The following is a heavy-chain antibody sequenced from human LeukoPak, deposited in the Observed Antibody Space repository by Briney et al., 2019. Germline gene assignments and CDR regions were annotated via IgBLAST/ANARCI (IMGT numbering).Heavy chain of an antibody. CDR3: ARGYYDSGLRAFDI. V-gene: IGHV4-4*07. CDR1: GGSISSYY. J-gene: IGHJ3*02. CDR2: IYTSGST. Sequence: SETLSLTCTVSGGSISSYYWSWIRQPAGKGLEWIGRIYTSGSTNYNPSLKSRVTMSVDTSKNQFSLKLSSVTAADTAVYYCARGYYDSGLRAFDIWGQGTMVTVSS. D-gene: IGHD3-22*01.